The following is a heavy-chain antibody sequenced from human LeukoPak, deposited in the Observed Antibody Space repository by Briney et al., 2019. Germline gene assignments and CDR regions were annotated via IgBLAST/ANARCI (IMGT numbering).Heavy chain of an antibody. CDR2: LYTDGTT. CDR3: AQGGVYYWNPRY. D-gene: IGHD1-20*01. J-gene: IGHJ4*02. Sequence: PGGSLRLSCVASGFSVSSNYMSWVRRAPGKGLEWVSLLYTDGTTYYASSVEGRFTISRDDSRNTIYLHMNSLRADDTAVYYCAQGGVYYWNPRYWGQGTLVAVSS. CDR1: GFSVSSNY. V-gene: IGHV3-53*01.